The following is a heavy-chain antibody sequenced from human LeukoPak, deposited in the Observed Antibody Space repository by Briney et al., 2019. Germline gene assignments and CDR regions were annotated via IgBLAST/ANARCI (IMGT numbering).Heavy chain of an antibody. CDR2: ISYSGGT. J-gene: IGHJ6*02. CDR3: ARDQSGEEDYYYGMDV. CDR1: GGSISNYY. D-gene: IGHD3-10*01. Sequence: SETLSLTCTVSGGSISNYYWNWIRQPPGKGLEWVGHISYSGGTKYNPSLQSRVTISIDTSKNQFSLKLSSVAAADTAVYYCARDQSGEEDYYYGMDVWGQGTTVTVSS. V-gene: IGHV4-59*12.